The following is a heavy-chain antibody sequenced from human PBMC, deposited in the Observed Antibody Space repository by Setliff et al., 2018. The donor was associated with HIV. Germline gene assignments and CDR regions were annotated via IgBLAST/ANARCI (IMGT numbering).Heavy chain of an antibody. J-gene: IGHJ4*02. D-gene: IGHD6-19*01. Sequence: SVKVSCKTSGGTLSNYVITWVRQAPGQGLEWMGMIIPMYNIPAYAQKFQGRVTFTADESTSTAYMELSSLSSEDTAVYYCAREEQWLAYYFDYWGQGTRVTVSS. CDR1: GGTLSNYV. CDR2: IIPMYNIP. V-gene: IGHV1-69*13. CDR3: AREEQWLAYYFDY.